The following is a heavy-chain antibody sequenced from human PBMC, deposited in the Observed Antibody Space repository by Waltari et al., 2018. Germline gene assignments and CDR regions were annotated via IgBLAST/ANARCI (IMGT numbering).Heavy chain of an antibody. CDR1: GYTFPEYY. CDR3: ATKMSDQWLRE. CDR2: VDPEDGET. Sequence: EVHLVQSGAEVKRPGATVQLSCKASGYTFPEYYLHWVRQAPGKGLEWMGHVDPEDGETEISDKFQGRVAMTADTSTETAYIEVRSLTSDDMAVYYCATKMSDQWLREWGQGTLVTVSS. D-gene: IGHD6-19*01. V-gene: IGHV1-69-2*01. J-gene: IGHJ1*01.